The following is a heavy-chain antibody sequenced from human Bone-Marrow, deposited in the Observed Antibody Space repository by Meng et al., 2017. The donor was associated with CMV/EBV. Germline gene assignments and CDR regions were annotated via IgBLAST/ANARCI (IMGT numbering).Heavy chain of an antibody. J-gene: IGHJ4*02. CDR2: IQYDGSNK. CDR3: AKDMFRYYFDY. V-gene: IGHV3-30*02. Sequence: GESLKISCAASGFTFSSYGMHWVRQAPGKGLEWVAFIQYDGSNKYYADSVKGRFTISRDNSKNTLYLQMNSLRAEDSAVYYCAKDMFRYYFDYWGQGTLVTVSS. CDR1: GFTFSSYG. D-gene: IGHD3-10*02.